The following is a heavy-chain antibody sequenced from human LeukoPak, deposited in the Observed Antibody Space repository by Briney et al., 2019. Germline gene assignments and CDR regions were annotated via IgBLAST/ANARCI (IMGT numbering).Heavy chain of an antibody. V-gene: IGHV4-39*01. CDR1: GGSISGSSYY. CDR2: IYYSGST. J-gene: IGHJ4*02. Sequence: SETLSLTCTVSGGSISGSSYYWGWIRQPPGKGLEWIGSIYYSGSTYYNPSLKSRVTISVDTSKNQFSLKLSSVTAADTAVYYCATSRRFGEDYFDYWGQGTLVTVSS. D-gene: IGHD3-3*01. CDR3: ATSRRFGEDYFDY.